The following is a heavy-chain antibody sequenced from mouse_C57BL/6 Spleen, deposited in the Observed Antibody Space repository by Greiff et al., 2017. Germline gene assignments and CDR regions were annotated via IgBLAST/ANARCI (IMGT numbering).Heavy chain of an antibody. D-gene: IGHD2-10*02. CDR1: GYAFSSSW. Sequence: QVQLQQSGPELVKPGASVKISCKASGYAFSSSWMNWLKQRPGKGLEWIGRIYPGDGDPNYNGKFTGKATLTTDKSSSTAYMPLSSLTSEDSAVYFCARSVWDSDVWFAYWGQGTLVTVSA. J-gene: IGHJ3*01. CDR2: IYPGDGDP. CDR3: ARSVWDSDVWFAY. V-gene: IGHV1-82*01.